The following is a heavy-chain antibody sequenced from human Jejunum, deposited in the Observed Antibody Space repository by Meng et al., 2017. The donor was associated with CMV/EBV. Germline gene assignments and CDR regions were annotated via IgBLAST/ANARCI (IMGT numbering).Heavy chain of an antibody. CDR1: GFTVSTNY. V-gene: IGHV3-53*01. J-gene: IGHJ4*02. Sequence: DVHMVDVGGRLIQPGGYLRLSCAASGFTVSTNYMGWVRQAPGKGLEWVSVIYSGGNTYYADSVKGRFTISRDNSKNTLYLQMNNLRADDTAVYYCAKEGLNAPFDYWGQGTLVTVSS. CDR2: IYSGGNT. CDR3: AKEGLNAPFDY.